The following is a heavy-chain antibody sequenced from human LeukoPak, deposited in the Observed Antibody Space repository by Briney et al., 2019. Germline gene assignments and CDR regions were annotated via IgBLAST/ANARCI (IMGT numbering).Heavy chain of an antibody. CDR3: ARGDIVVVPAAIPNYYYYGMDV. D-gene: IGHD2-2*01. Sequence: WETLSLTCTVSGGSISSSSYYWGCIRQPTGKGLESIGSIYYSGSTYYNPSVKIRVTISVDTSKNQFSLKLSSVTAADTAVYYCARGDIVVVPAAIPNYYYYGMDVWGQGTTVTVSS. V-gene: IGHV4-39*07. CDR1: GGSISSSSYY. CDR2: IYYSGST. J-gene: IGHJ6*02.